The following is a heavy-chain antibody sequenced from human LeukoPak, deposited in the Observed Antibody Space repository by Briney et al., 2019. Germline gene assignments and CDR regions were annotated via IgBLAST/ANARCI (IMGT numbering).Heavy chain of an antibody. CDR3: ARDHPY. CDR2: IYSGGST. Sequence: GGSLRLSCAASGFTFSNAWMSWVRQAPGKGLEWVSIIYSGGSTFYADSVKGRFTISRDNSKNTLYLQMNSLRAEDTAVYYCARDHPYWGQGTLVTVSS. J-gene: IGHJ4*02. CDR1: GFTFSNAW. V-gene: IGHV3-53*01.